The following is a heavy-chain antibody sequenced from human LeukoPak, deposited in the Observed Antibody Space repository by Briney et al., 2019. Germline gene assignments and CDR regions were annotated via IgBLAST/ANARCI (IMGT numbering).Heavy chain of an antibody. V-gene: IGHV1-18*01. CDR1: GYTFTSYG. CDR3: ARAGYDLLTLAPDPANDY. J-gene: IGHJ4*02. D-gene: IGHD3-9*01. Sequence: GASVQVSCKASGYTFTSYGFNWVRQAPGQGLEWMGWIIAYNGNTNYAQKLQGRVTMTTDTSTSTAYMELRSLRSDDTAVYYCARAGYDLLTLAPDPANDYWGQGTLVTVSS. CDR2: IIAYNGNT.